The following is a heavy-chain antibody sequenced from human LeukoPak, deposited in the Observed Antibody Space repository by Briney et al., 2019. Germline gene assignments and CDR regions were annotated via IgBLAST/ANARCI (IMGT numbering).Heavy chain of an antibody. J-gene: IGHJ4*02. V-gene: IGHV3-53*01. D-gene: IGHD4-23*01. CDR2: IYSGGTT. Sequence: GGSLRLSCAASEFSVGSNYMTWVRQAPGKGLEWVSLIYSGGTTYYADSVKGRFTISRDNSKNTLYLQMNSLRAEDTAVYYCARRAGGYSHPYDYWGQGILVTVSS. CDR1: EFSVGSNY. CDR3: ARRAGGYSHPYDY.